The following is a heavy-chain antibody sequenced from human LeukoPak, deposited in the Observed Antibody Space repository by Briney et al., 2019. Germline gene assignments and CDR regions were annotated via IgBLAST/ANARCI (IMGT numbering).Heavy chain of an antibody. J-gene: IGHJ6*03. D-gene: IGHD2-2*01. CDR3: ARGYCSSTSCYGRSYYYYYYMDV. V-gene: IGHV1-46*01. CDR1: GYTFTGYY. Sequence: ASVKVSCKASGYTFTGYYMHWVRQAPGQGLEWMGIINPSGGSTSYAQKFQGRVTKTRDTSTSTVYMELSSLRSEDTAVYYCARGYCSSTSCYGRSYYYYYYMDVWGKGTTVTISS. CDR2: INPSGGST.